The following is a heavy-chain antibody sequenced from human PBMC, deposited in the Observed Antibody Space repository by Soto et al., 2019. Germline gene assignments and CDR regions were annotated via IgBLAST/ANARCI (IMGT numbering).Heavy chain of an antibody. CDR2: IYYNDDR. D-gene: IGHD5-12*01. J-gene: IGHJ1*01. V-gene: IGHV2-5*01. Sequence: SGPTLVNPTQTLTLTCTFSGFSFTTAGVAVGWIRQTPGGALEWLTLIYYNDDRRFSPSLKTRLTITGDTSKNQVVLSLTNVDPGDTATYFCSFCYGGYQLIQLSFRGQGFPVTVSS. CDR3: SFCYGGYQLIQLSF. CDR1: GFSFTTAGVA.